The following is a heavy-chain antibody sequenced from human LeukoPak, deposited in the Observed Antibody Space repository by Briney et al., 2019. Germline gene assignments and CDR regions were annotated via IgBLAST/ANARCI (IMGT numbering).Heavy chain of an antibody. D-gene: IGHD6-13*01. CDR1: GYTFTSYA. Sequence: ASVKVSCKASGYTFTSYAMNWVRQAPGQGLEWMGWINTNTGNPTYAQGFTGRFVFSLDTSVSTAYLQISSLKAEDTAVYYCARDLGQKGPAAGYYYYYGMDVWGQGTTVTVSS. J-gene: IGHJ6*02. V-gene: IGHV7-4-1*02. CDR3: ARDLGQKGPAAGYYYYYGMDV. CDR2: INTNTGNP.